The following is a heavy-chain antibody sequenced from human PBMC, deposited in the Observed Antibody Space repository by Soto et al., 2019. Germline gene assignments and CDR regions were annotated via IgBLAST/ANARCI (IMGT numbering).Heavy chain of an antibody. D-gene: IGHD3-10*01. CDR2: INPNSGGT. CDR3: ARTLIWFGEDTFDY. J-gene: IGHJ4*02. V-gene: IGHV1-2*04. Sequence: ASVKVSCKASGYTFTGYYMHWVRQAPGQGLEWMGWINPNSGGTNYAQKFQGWVTMTRDTSISTAYMELSRLRSDDTAVYYCARTLIWFGEDTFDYWGQGTLVTVS. CDR1: GYTFTGYY.